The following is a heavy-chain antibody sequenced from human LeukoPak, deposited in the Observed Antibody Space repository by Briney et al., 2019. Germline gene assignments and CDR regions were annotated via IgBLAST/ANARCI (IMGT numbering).Heavy chain of an antibody. J-gene: IGHJ6*02. V-gene: IGHV3-7*01. CDR3: ATYQNWVAGDV. CDR2: ITQAGGAR. Sequence: PGGSLRLSCAASQFTFGDYWLSWVRQAPGKGRGGVANITQAGGARHSMESVKGTFTTSRDNAKNSLFLQMNSLTAADTAVSFCATYQNWVAGDVWGQGTTVSVSS. CDR1: QFTFGDYW. D-gene: IGHD7-27*01.